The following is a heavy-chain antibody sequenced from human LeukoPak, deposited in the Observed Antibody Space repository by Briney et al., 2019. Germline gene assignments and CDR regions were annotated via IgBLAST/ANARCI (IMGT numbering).Heavy chain of an antibody. CDR2: INPYSGAS. V-gene: IGHV1-2*02. J-gene: IGHJ5*02. Sequence: GASVKVSCKASGYDFSDLYFHWVRQAPGQGLEWMGWINPYSGASFYAQKFQGRVTMETSSSTVYMELSRLRSDDTAVYFCATASATRMRDPWGQGTLVTVSS. CDR1: GYDFSDLY. CDR3: ATASATRMRDP.